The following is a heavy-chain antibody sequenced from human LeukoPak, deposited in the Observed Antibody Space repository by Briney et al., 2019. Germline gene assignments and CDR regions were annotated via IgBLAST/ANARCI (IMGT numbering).Heavy chain of an antibody. Sequence: GGSLRLSCAASGFTFSSYAMSWVRQAPEKGLEWVSAINGSGGSTYYADSVKGRFTISRDNSKNTLYLQMNSLRAEDTAVYYCAKVASSSMVRGVRPFYYFDYWGQGTLVTVSS. CDR3: AKVASSSMVRGVRPFYYFDY. D-gene: IGHD3-10*01. J-gene: IGHJ4*02. V-gene: IGHV3-23*01. CDR2: INGSGGST. CDR1: GFTFSSYA.